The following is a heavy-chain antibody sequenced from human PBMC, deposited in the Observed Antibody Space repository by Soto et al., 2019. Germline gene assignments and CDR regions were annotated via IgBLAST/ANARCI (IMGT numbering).Heavy chain of an antibody. Sequence: SETLSLTCTVSGASISVHSYYWTWIRQPPGKGLEWIGYIYYSGSTNYNPSLKSRVTISVDTSKNQFSLKLSSVTAADTAVYYCAREVRGSSWYGFDPWGQGTLVTVSS. V-gene: IGHV4-61*01. J-gene: IGHJ5*02. CDR2: IYYSGST. CDR3: AREVRGSSWYGFDP. CDR1: GASISVHSYY. D-gene: IGHD6-13*01.